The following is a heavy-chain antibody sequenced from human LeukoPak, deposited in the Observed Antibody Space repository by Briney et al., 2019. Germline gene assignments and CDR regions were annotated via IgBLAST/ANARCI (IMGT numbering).Heavy chain of an antibody. CDR3: ARAYSSSSGRDAFDS. CDR1: GFTFNSYN. J-gene: IGHJ3*02. V-gene: IGHV3-48*02. Sequence: GGSLRLSCAASGFTFNSYNMNWVRQAPGKGLEWVSYISSSSSTIYYAASVKGRFIISRNSATTSLFLQMNSLKDEDTAVYYCARAYSSSSGRDAFDSWGLGTLVTVSS. D-gene: IGHD6-6*01. CDR2: ISSSSSTI.